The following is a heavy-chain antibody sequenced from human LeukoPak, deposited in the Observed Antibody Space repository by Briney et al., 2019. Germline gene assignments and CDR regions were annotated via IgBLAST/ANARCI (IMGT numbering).Heavy chain of an antibody. CDR3: ARDMWFGDMDV. V-gene: IGHV3-48*04. D-gene: IGHD3-10*01. Sequence: HPGGSLRLSCAASGFAFSSYSMNWVRQAPGKGLEWVSYISSSSSTIYYAGSVKGRLTITRDNAKNSLYLQMNSLRAEDTAVYYCARDMWFGDMDVWGKGTTVTVSS. CDR1: GFAFSSYS. CDR2: ISSSSSTI. J-gene: IGHJ6*04.